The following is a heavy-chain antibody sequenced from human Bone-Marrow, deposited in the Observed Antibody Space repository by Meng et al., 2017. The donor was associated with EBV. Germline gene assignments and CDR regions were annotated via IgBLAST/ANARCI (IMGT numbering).Heavy chain of an antibody. CDR2: ISAENGNT. D-gene: IGHD3-22*01. Sequence: QVQLVKSGTGMKKPGASGKVSCKASGYTFTRYGISWVRQAPGQGLEWMGWISAENGNTHYAQKLQGRVTMTTDTSTSTAYMELRSLRSDDTAVYYCARERWGITMIVEPFDYWGQGTLVTVSS. CDR3: ARERWGITMIVEPFDY. CDR1: GYTFTRYG. J-gene: IGHJ4*02. V-gene: IGHV1-18*01.